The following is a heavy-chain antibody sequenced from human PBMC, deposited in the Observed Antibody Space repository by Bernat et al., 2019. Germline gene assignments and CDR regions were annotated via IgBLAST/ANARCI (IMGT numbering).Heavy chain of an antibody. J-gene: IGHJ6*03. CDR2: LSYDGSNK. CDR1: GFTFSSHA. V-gene: IGHV3-30-3*01. D-gene: IGHD3-10*01. Sequence: QVQLVESGGGVVQPGTSLRLSCAASGFTFSSHAMHWVRQAPGKGLEWVAILSYDGSNKYYADSVKGRFTISRDNSKNTLYLQMDSLRADDSAVYSCARGGSGSYYYYFYYMDVWGKGTTVTVSS. CDR3: ARGGSGSYYYYFYYMDV.